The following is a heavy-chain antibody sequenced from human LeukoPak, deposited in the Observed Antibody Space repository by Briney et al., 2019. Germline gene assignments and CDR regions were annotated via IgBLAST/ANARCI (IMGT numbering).Heavy chain of an antibody. D-gene: IGHD1-26*01. CDR1: GGSISGYY. CDR3: ARDLLAGGSFSFDI. V-gene: IGHV4-4*07. J-gene: IGHJ3*02. CDR2: IYTSGST. Sequence: PSETLSLTCTVSGGSISGYYWSWIRQPAGKGLEWIGRIYTSGSTNYNPSLKSRVTMSVDTSKNQFSLKLSSVTAADTAVYYGARDLLAGGSFSFDIWGQGTMVTVSS.